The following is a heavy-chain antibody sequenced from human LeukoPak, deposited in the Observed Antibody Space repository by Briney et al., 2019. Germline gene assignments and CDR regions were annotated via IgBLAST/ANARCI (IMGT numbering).Heavy chain of an antibody. J-gene: IGHJ6*02. CDR3: ASPYYYDSSGSYYYYGMDV. D-gene: IGHD3-22*01. CDR1: GGTFSSYA. CDR2: IIPIFGTA. V-gene: IGHV1-69*13. Sequence: GASVKVSCKASGGTFSSYAISWVRQAPGQGLEWMGGIIPIFGTANYAQKFQGRVTITADESTSTAYMELSSLRSEDTAVYYCASPYYYDSSGSYYYYGMDVWGQGTTVTVSS.